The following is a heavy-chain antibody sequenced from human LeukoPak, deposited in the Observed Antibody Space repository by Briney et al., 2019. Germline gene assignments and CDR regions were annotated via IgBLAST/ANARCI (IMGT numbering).Heavy chain of an antibody. Sequence: GGSLRLSCAASGFTFEKHGMSWVRQAPGKGLEWGSGLNWKCWTTIYADSVKGRFTISRENAKKSLYLQMNSLRAENTVLYFCARVGSYIALDIWGQGTMVTVSS. CDR2: LNWKCWTT. CDR1: GFTFEKHG. CDR3: ARVGSYIALDI. D-gene: IGHD1-26*01. V-gene: IGHV3-20*04. J-gene: IGHJ3*02.